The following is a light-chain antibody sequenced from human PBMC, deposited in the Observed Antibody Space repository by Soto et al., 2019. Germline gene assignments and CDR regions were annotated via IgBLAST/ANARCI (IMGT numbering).Light chain of an antibody. CDR2: DAS. J-gene: IGKJ1*01. CDR3: QQYDGYSPT. Sequence: DIQLTQSPSTVSASVGDRVTITCRASQSIATWLDWYQQKPGKAPQLLIYDASSLESGVPSRFSASGSGTDFTLTIISLQPDDFATYYCQQYDGYSPTFGQGTRVDIK. CDR1: QSIATW. V-gene: IGKV1-5*01.